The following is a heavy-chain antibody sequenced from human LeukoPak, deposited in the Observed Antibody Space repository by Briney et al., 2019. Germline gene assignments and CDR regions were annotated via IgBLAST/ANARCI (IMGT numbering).Heavy chain of an antibody. CDR1: GYSFTSYW. J-gene: IGHJ3*02. V-gene: IGHV5-51*01. Sequence: GESLKISCKGSGYSFTSYWIGWVRQMPGKGLEWMGIIYPGDSDTRYSPSFQGQVTISADKSISTAYLQWSSLKASDTAMYSCGRPYCSSTSCNDAFDIWAKGQWSPSLQ. D-gene: IGHD2-2*01. CDR2: IYPGDSDT. CDR3: GRPYCSSTSCNDAFDI.